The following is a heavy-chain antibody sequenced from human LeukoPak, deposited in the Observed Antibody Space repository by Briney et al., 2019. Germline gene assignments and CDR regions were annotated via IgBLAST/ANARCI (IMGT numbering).Heavy chain of an antibody. CDR1: GGSISSGSYY. D-gene: IGHD2-2*01. Sequence: SQTLSLTCTVSGGSISSGSYYWSWIRQPAGKGLEWIRRIYTSGGTNYNPSLKSRVTISVDTSKNQFSLKLSSVTAADTAVYYCARELGRYCSSTSCAQGIDYWGQGTLVTVSS. CDR3: ARELGRYCSSTSCAQGIDY. V-gene: IGHV4-61*02. CDR2: IYTSGGT. J-gene: IGHJ4*02.